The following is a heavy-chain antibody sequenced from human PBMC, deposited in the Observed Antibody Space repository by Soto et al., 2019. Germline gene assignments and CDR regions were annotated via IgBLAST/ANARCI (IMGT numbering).Heavy chain of an antibody. CDR1: GFTFSSYW. CDR3: AREAGGWYFDL. D-gene: IGHD1-26*01. V-gene: IGHV3-7*03. CDR2: IKQDGSEK. Sequence: EVQLVESGGGLVQPGVSLRLSCAASGFTFSSYWMSWVRQAPGKGLEWVANIKQDGSEKYYVDSVKGRFTISRDNAKNSLYLQMNSLRAEDTAVYYCAREAGGWYFDLWGRGTLVTVSS. J-gene: IGHJ2*01.